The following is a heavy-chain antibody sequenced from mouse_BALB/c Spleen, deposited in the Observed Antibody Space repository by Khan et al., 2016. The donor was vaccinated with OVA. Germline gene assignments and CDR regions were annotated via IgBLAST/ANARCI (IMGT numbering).Heavy chain of an antibody. CDR3: ARNGFGNYEIWDY. CDR2: ILPGNSDT. J-gene: IGHJ2*01. D-gene: IGHD2-1*01. Sequence: VQLKQSGTVLARPGASVKMSCKASGYTFTNYWMHWVKQRPGQGLEWIGTILPGNSDTNYNQKFTGKAKLNAVTSTSTAYMERSSLTNEASAVYYCARNGFGNYEIWDYWGQGTTLTVSS. CDR1: GYTFTNYW. V-gene: IGHV1-5*01.